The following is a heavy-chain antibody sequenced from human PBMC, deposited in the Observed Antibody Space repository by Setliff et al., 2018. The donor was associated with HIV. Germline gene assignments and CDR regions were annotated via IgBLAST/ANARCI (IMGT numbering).Heavy chain of an antibody. Sequence: PSETLSLTCTVSGDSMSSSSYYWGWIRQPPGKGLEWIGSIYYSGNTYYNPSLKSRVTISVDTSKNQFSLKLSSVTAADTAIYYCARVPTSSWYVTTQRTKEYFYHWGQGTLVTVSS. CDR3: ARVPTSSWYVTTQRTKEYFYH. CDR2: IYYSGNT. D-gene: IGHD6-13*01. CDR1: GDSMSSSSYY. J-gene: IGHJ1*01. V-gene: IGHV4-39*07.